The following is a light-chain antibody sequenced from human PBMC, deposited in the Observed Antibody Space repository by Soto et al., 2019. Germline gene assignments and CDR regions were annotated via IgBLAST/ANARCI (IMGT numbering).Light chain of an antibody. CDR3: SSYTSSSTLTV. Sequence: QLVLTQPASVSGSPGQSITISCTGTSSDVGSYNFVSWYQQHPGKAPKLMIYDVSHRPSGVSNRFSGSKSGNTASLTISGLQAEDEADYYCSSYTSSSTLTVFGTGTKLTVL. CDR1: SSDVGSYNF. CDR2: DVS. J-gene: IGLJ1*01. V-gene: IGLV2-14*01.